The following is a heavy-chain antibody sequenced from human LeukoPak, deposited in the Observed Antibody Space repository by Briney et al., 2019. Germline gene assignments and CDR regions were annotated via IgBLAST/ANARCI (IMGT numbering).Heavy chain of an antibody. Sequence: ESLKISCKGSGYSFTTTWIGWVRQMPGKGLEWMGIVYPGNSDTRYSPSFQGQVTISADKSISTASLQRSSLKASDSGMYFCARLGGYSTGWYIQYWGQGTLVTVSS. J-gene: IGHJ4*02. CDR3: ARLGGYSTGWYIQY. CDR2: VYPGNSDT. D-gene: IGHD6-19*01. CDR1: GYSFTTTW. V-gene: IGHV5-51*01.